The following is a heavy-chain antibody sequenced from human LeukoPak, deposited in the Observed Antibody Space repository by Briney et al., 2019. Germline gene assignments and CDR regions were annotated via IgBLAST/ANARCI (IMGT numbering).Heavy chain of an antibody. D-gene: IGHD3-10*01. Sequence: SETLSLTCTVSGVSISSGGYYWSWIRQHPGKGLEWIGYIYYSGSTYYNPSLKSRVTISVDTSKNQFSLKLSSVTAADTAVYYCARDYYGSGAYYYYYGMDVWGQGTTVTVSS. CDR3: ARDYYGSGAYYYYYGMDV. CDR1: GVSISSGGYY. CDR2: IYYSGST. J-gene: IGHJ6*02. V-gene: IGHV4-31*03.